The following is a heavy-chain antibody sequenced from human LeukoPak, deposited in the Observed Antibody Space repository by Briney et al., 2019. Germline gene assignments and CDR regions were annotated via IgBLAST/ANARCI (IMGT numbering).Heavy chain of an antibody. D-gene: IGHD4-23*01. CDR3: ARGANGGNSGYYYYGMDV. CDR1: GFTFSNAW. CDR2: ISYDGNNK. Sequence: GGSLRLSCAASGFTFSNAWMTWVRQAPGKGLEWVAVISYDGNNKYYADSVKGRFTISRDNSKSTLYVQMNSLRAEDTAVYYCARGANGGNSGYYYYGMDVWGQGTTVTVSS. V-gene: IGHV3-30-3*01. J-gene: IGHJ6*02.